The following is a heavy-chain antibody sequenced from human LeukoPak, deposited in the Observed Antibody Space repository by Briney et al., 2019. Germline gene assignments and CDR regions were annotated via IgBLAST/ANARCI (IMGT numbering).Heavy chain of an antibody. CDR1: GYTLTSYA. Sequence: ASVKVSCKAFGYTLTSYAISWVRQAPGQGLEWMGWISGYNGNTNYAQKLQGRVTMTTDTSTSTAYMELSSLRPEDTAVYYCAKGSGYEAQYYYYYMDVWGKGTTVTISS. J-gene: IGHJ6*03. V-gene: IGHV1-18*01. D-gene: IGHD5-12*01. CDR2: ISGYNGNT. CDR3: AKGSGYEAQYYYYYMDV.